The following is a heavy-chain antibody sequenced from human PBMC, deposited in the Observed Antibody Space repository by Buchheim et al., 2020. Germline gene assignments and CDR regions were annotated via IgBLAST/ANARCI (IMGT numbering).Heavy chain of an antibody. CDR1: GFIFSSYS. D-gene: IGHD3-22*01. J-gene: IGHJ4*02. CDR3: ARGVPHYDSSGYYQFDY. V-gene: IGHV3-48*01. CDR2: ISSSSSAV. Sequence: EVQLVESGGGLIQPGGSLRLSCAASGFIFSSYSMNWVRQAPGKGLEWVLYISSSSSAVYYADSVKGRFTISRDNAKNSLYLQMSSLRVEDTAVYYCARGVPHYDSSGYYQFDYWGQGTL.